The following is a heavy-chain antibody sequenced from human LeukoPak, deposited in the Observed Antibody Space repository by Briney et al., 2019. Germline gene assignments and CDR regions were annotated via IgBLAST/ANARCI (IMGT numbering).Heavy chain of an antibody. D-gene: IGHD3-3*01. V-gene: IGHV3-30*02. J-gene: IGHJ4*02. CDR3: VKDQGECPGSRCYLRFLEY. CDR2: VRYDQSAT. CDR1: GFNFSIYG. Sequence: GGSLRLSCAASGFNFSIYGMHWVRQAPGKGLEWVTFVRYDQSATVYADSVQGRFAVSRDNSKNTVYLQMNSLRVEDTALYFCVKDQGECPGSRCYLRFLEYWGQGTLVIVSS.